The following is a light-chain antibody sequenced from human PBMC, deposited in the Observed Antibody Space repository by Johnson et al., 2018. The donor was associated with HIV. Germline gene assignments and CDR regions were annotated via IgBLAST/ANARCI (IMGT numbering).Light chain of an antibody. V-gene: IGLV1-51*01. Sequence: QSVLTQPPSVSAAPGQKVTISCSGSSFNIGNNYVSWYQQLPGTAPKLLIYDNNKRPSGIPDRFSGSKSGTSATLGITGLQTGEEADYYCGTWDSSLSAYVFGTGTKVTVL. J-gene: IGLJ1*01. CDR1: SFNIGNNY. CDR3: GTWDSSLSAYV. CDR2: DNN.